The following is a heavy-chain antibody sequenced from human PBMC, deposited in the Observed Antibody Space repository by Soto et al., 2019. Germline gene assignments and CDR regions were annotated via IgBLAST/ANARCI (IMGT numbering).Heavy chain of an antibody. CDR2: IYSGGDT. D-gene: IGHD3-10*01. CDR3: ARAYGAGSYPSDY. CDR1: GFTVSSSY. V-gene: IGHV3-53*04. Sequence: GGSLRLSCAASGFTVSSSYMGWVRQAPGKGLEWVSFIYSGGDTYYADSVKGRFTISRHSSKNTLYLQMNSLRAEDTAVYYCARAYGAGSYPSDYWGQGTQVTVSS. J-gene: IGHJ4*02.